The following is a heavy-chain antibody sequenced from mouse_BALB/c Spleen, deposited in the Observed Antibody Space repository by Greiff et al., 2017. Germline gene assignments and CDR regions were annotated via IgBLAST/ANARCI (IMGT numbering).Heavy chain of an antibody. CDR2: ISSGGSYT. V-gene: IGHV5-9-3*01. J-gene: IGHJ4*01. Sequence: EVQLVESGGGLVKPGGSLKLSCAASGFTFSSYAMSWVRQTPEKRLEWVATISSGGSYTYYPDSVKGRFTISRDNAKNTLYLQMSSLRSEDTAMYYCARHRGGNYSYYAMDYWGQGTSVTVSS. CDR3: ARHRGGNYSYYAMDY. D-gene: IGHD2-1*01. CDR1: GFTFSSYA.